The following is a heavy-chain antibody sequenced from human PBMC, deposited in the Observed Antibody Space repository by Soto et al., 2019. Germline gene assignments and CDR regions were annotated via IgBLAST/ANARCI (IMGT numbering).Heavy chain of an antibody. J-gene: IGHJ6*02. CDR1: GGTFSNYA. V-gene: IGHV1-69*12. CDR2: IVPIFGTT. Sequence: QVQLVQSGAEVKKPGSSVKVSCKVSGGTFSNYAIDWVRLAPGHGREWMGGIVPIFGTTYYTQKFQGSATIIADDSTTTAYLEMSSLRSEDTAIYYCARVEAVAGLYNYHGLDVWGQGTAVTVSS. D-gene: IGHD6-19*01. CDR3: ARVEAVAGLYNYHGLDV.